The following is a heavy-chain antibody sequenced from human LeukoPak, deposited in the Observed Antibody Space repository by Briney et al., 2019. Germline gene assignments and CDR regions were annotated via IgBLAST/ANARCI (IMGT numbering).Heavy chain of an antibody. CDR1: GFTFSNYW. Sequence: GGSLRLSCAASGFTFSNYWMNWVRQARGKGLEWVANIKQDGSEKYYVDSVKGRFTISRDNAKNSLYLQMNSLRAEDTSVYYCARPILRSGWDVDGFDIWGQGTVVSVSS. V-gene: IGHV3-7*01. J-gene: IGHJ3*02. D-gene: IGHD6-19*01. CDR3: ARPILRSGWDVDGFDI. CDR2: IKQDGSEK.